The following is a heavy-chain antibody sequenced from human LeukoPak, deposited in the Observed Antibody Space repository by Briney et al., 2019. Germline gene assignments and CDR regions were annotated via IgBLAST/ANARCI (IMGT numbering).Heavy chain of an antibody. D-gene: IGHD3-22*01. V-gene: IGHV3-21*01. CDR1: GFTFSTYR. CDR2: ISSSSSYM. CDR3: AREYYDSSGTFDY. Sequence: GGSLRLSCAASGFTFSTYRMNWVRQAPGKGLEWVSSISSSSSYMYYADSLKGRFTISRDNAKNSLYLQMDSLRAEDTAVYYCAREYYDSSGTFDYWGQGTLVTVSS. J-gene: IGHJ4*02.